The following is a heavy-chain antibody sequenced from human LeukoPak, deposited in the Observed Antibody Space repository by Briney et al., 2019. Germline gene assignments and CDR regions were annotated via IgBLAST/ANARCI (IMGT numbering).Heavy chain of an antibody. CDR3: AKGIVVVPTGGNFDY. J-gene: IGHJ4*02. CDR2: ISGSGGST. D-gene: IGHD2-2*01. V-gene: IGHV3-23*01. Sequence: PGGSLRLSCAASGFIFSSYAMSWVRQAPGRGLEWVSAISGSGGSTYYEDSVKGRFTISRDNSKNTLYLQMNSLRAEDTAVYYCAKGIVVVPTGGNFDYWGQGTLVTVSS. CDR1: GFIFSSYA.